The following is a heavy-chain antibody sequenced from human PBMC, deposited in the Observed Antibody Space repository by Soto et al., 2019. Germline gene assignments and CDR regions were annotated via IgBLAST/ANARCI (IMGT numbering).Heavy chain of an antibody. CDR3: ARLSFGRSCSTPYYFDY. Sequence: GESLKISCKGSGYSFTSYWIGWVRQMPWKGLEWMGIIYPGDSDTRYSPSFQGQVTISADKSISTAYLQWSSLKASDTAMYYCARLSFGRSCSTPYYFDYWGQGTLVTVSS. V-gene: IGHV5-51*01. CDR2: IYPGDSDT. J-gene: IGHJ4*02. D-gene: IGHD2-15*01. CDR1: GYSFTSYW.